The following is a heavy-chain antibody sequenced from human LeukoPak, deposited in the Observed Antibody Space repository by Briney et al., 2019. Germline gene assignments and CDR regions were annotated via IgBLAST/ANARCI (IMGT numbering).Heavy chain of an antibody. J-gene: IGHJ4*02. CDR3: ARDRGYGDLTY. CDR1: GFTFSSYA. Sequence: GGSLRPSCAASGFTFSSYAMHWVRQAPGKGLEWVAVISYDGSNKYYADSVKGRFTISRDNSKNTLYLQMNSLRAEDTAVYYCARDRGYGDLTYWGQGTLVTVSS. CDR2: ISYDGSNK. V-gene: IGHV3-30-3*01. D-gene: IGHD4-17*01.